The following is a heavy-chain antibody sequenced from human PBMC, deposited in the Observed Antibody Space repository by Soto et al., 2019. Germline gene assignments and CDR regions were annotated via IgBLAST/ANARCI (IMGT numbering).Heavy chain of an antibody. CDR3: AREGAAMGNFDY. D-gene: IGHD5-18*01. J-gene: IGHJ4*02. CDR1: GFTFSSYS. Sequence: GGSLRLSCAASGFTFSSYSMNWVRQAPGKGLEWIFYISSTSSTIYYADSVKGRFTISRDNAKNSLFLQMNSLRDEDTAVYYWAREGAAMGNFDYWGQGTLVTVSS. CDR2: ISSTSSTI. V-gene: IGHV3-48*02.